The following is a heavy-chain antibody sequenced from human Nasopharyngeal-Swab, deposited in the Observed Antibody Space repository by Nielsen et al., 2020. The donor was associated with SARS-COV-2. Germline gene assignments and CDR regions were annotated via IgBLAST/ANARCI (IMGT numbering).Heavy chain of an antibody. V-gene: IGHV3-21*01. CDR1: GFTFSSYS. J-gene: IGHJ3*02. CDR2: ISSSSSYI. CDR3: ARDHVLPDAFDI. D-gene: IGHD3-10*01. Sequence: GESLKISCAASGFTFSSYSMNWVRQAPGKGLEWVSSISSSSSYIYYADSVKGRFTISRDNAKNSLYLQMNSLRAGDTAVYYCARDHVLPDAFDIWGQGTMVTVSS.